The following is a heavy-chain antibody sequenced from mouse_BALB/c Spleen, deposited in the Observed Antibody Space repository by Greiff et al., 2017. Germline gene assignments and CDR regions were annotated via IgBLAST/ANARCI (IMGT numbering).Heavy chain of an antibody. CDR2: IWSGGST. D-gene: IGHD2-3*01. CDR1: GFSLTSYG. V-gene: IGHV2-2*02. J-gene: IGHJ4*01. Sequence: VQVVESGPGLVQPSQSLSITCTVSGFSLTSYGVHWVRQSPGKGLEWLGVIWSGGSTDYNAAFISRLSISKDNSKSQVFFKMNSLQANDTAIYYCARFDGYFLLSYAMDYWGQGTSVTVSS. CDR3: ARFDGYFLLSYAMDY.